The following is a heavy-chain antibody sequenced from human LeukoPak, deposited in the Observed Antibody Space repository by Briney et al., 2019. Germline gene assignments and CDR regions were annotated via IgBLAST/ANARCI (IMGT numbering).Heavy chain of an antibody. Sequence: PGGSLRLSCAASGFTFSSYGMHWVRQAPGKGLEWVAVIWYDGSNKYYADSVKGRFTISRDNSKNTLYLQMNSLRAEDTAVYYCARDGAAAGHYDYWGQGTLVTVSS. J-gene: IGHJ4*02. CDR2: IWYDGSNK. CDR1: GFTFSSYG. D-gene: IGHD6-13*01. V-gene: IGHV3-33*08. CDR3: ARDGAAAGHYDY.